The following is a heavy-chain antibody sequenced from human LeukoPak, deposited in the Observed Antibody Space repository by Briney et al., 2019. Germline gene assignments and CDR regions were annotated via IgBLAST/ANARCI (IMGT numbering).Heavy chain of an antibody. CDR1: GYTFTSYD. Sequence: ASVKVSCKASGYTFTSYDINWVRQATGQGLEWMGWMNPNSGNTGYAQKFQGRVTMTRNTSISTAYMELSRLRSDDTAVYYCAREGYCSGGSCYRLVLGYWGQGTLVTVSS. J-gene: IGHJ4*02. CDR2: MNPNSGNT. CDR3: AREGYCSGGSCYRLVLGY. V-gene: IGHV1-8*01. D-gene: IGHD2-15*01.